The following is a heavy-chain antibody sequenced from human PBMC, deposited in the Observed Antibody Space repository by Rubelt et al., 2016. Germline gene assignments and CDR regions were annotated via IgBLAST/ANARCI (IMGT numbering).Heavy chain of an antibody. V-gene: IGHV4-59*01. Sequence: GKGLEWIGYIYYSGSTNYNPSLKGRVTISVDTSKNQFSLKLSSVTPADTAVYYCARGVAAAGSSYYYGMDVWGRGTTVTV. CDR2: IYYSGST. CDR3: ARGVAAAGSSYYYGMDV. J-gene: IGHJ6*02. D-gene: IGHD6-13*01.